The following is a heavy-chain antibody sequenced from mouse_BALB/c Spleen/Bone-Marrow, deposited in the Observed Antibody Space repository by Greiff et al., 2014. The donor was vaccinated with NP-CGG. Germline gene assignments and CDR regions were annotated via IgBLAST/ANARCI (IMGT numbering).Heavy chain of an antibody. J-gene: IGHJ3*01. CDR3: ARGDYDYDDWFAY. Sequence: QVQLQQSGAELARPGASVKLSCKASGYTFTSYWMRWVKQRPGQGLEWIGAIYPGDGDTRYTQKFKGKATLTADKSSSTAYMQLSSLASEDSAVYYCARGDYDYDDWFAYWGQGTLVTVSA. CDR1: GYTFTSYW. CDR2: IYPGDGDT. V-gene: IGHV1-87*01. D-gene: IGHD2-4*01.